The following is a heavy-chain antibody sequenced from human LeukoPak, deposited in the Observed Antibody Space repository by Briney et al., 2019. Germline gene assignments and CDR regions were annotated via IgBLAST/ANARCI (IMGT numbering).Heavy chain of an antibody. J-gene: IGHJ4*02. CDR2: ISYDGSNK. V-gene: IGHV3-30-3*01. CDR1: GFTFSSYA. D-gene: IGHD6-19*01. CDR3: ARQWPSRIAVAGTGDFDC. Sequence: GGSLRLSCAASGFTFSSYAMHWVRQAPGKGLEWVAVISYDGSNKYYADSVKGRFTISRDNSKNTLYLQMNSLRAEDTAVYYCARQWPSRIAVAGTGDFDCWGQGTLVTVSS.